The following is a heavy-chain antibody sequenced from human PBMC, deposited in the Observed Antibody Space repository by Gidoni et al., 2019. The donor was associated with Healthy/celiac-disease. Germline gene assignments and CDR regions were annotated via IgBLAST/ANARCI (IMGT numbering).Heavy chain of an antibody. CDR1: GGSFSGYY. CDR3: ARGGEGRNRRSSDWYFDL. V-gene: IGHV4-34*01. CDR2: INHSGST. D-gene: IGHD2-2*01. J-gene: IGHJ2*01. Sequence: QVQLQQWGAGLLKPSETLSLTCAVYGGSFSGYYWSWIRQPPGKGLEWIGEINHSGSTNYNPSLKSRVTISVDTSKNQFSLKLSSVTAADTAVYYCARGGEGRNRRSSDWYFDLWGRGTLVTVSS.